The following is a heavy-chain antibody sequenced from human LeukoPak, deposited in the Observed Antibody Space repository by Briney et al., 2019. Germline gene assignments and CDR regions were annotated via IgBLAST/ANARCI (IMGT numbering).Heavy chain of an antibody. D-gene: IGHD6-19*01. CDR2: ISWNSGSI. V-gene: IGHV3-9*01. CDR1: GFTFDDYA. CDR3: AKVVGYSSGWWDAFDI. J-gene: IGHJ3*02. Sequence: GGSLRLSCAASGFTFDDYAMHWVRHAPGKGLEWVSGISWNSGSIGYADSVKGRFTISRDNAKNSLYLQMNSLRAEDTALYYCAKVVGYSSGWWDAFDIWGQGTMVTVSS.